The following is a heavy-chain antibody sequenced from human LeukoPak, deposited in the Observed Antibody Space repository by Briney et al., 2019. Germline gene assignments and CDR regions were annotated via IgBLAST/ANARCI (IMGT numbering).Heavy chain of an antibody. D-gene: IGHD1-7*01. J-gene: IGHJ4*02. CDR1: GFTFSDYY. CDR3: ASGINGNSQLSGKDY. V-gene: IGHV3-11*01. CDR2: ISSSATTI. Sequence: GGSLRLSCAASGFTFSDYYMSWIRQAPGKGLEWVSYISSSATTIYYADSVKGRFSISRDNAKNSLYLQMNSLRVEDMAVYYCASGINGNSQLSGKDYWGQGTLVTVSS.